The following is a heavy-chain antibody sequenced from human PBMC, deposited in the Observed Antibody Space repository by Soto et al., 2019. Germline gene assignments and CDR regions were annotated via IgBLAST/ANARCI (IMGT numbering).Heavy chain of an antibody. V-gene: IGHV3-23*01. Sequence: EVQLLESGGGLVQPGGSLRLSCAASGFTFSNYAMSWVRQAPGKGLEWVSGISDSGGSTYDADSVKGRFTISRDNSKNTLYLQMNSLRVEDTAVYYCAKIPSGAWYDRTKYYFDYWGQGTLVTVSS. CDR1: GFTFSNYA. CDR2: ISDSGGST. CDR3: AKIPSGAWYDRTKYYFDY. D-gene: IGHD6-19*01. J-gene: IGHJ4*02.